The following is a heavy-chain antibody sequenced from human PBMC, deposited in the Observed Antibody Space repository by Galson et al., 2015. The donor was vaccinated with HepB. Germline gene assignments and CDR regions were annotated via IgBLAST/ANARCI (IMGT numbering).Heavy chain of an antibody. CDR3: ARGALVAVVGGTQNNWFGP. J-gene: IGHJ5*02. CDR1: GYAFSSYS. V-gene: IGHV1-18*01. Sequence: SVKVSCKASGYAFSSYSITWVRQAPGQGLEWVGWFNPYNRDTNFARKFQGRVTMTTDTFTNTAYMDLTSLRPDDTAVYYCARGALVAVVGGTQNNWFGPWGQGTLVTVSS. D-gene: IGHD2-15*01. CDR2: FNPYNRDT.